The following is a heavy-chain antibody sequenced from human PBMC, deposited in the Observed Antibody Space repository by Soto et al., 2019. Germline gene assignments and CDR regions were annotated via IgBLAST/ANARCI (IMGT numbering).Heavy chain of an antibody. J-gene: IGHJ4*02. CDR2: IIPIFGTA. Sequence: SVKVSCKASGGTFSSYAISWVRQAPGQGLEWMGGIIPIFGTANYAQKFQGRVTMTWDTSLNTAYMELSSLTSEDTAVYYCARPPGYISDWYYFDLWGQGTLVTV. CDR3: ARPPGYISDWYYFDL. CDR1: GGTFSSYA. V-gene: IGHV1-69*06. D-gene: IGHD3-9*01.